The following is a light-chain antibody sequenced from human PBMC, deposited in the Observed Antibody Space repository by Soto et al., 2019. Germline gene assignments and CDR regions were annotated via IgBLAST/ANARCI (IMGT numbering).Light chain of an antibody. CDR2: GAS. Sequence: EIVMTQSPATLSVSPGERATLSCRASQSVSSKLAWCQQKPGPAPTLLIYGASSRATGIPDRFSGSGSGTDFTLTISRLEPEDFAVYYCQQDGSSRTFGQGTKVDIK. V-gene: IGKV3-20*01. CDR1: QSVSSK. CDR3: QQDGSSRT. J-gene: IGKJ1*01.